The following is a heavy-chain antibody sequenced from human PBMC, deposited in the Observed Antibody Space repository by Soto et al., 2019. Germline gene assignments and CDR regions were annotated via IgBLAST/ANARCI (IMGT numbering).Heavy chain of an antibody. CDR2: IFYGGST. V-gene: IGHV4-61*01. CDR1: GGSVSSGRFY. Sequence: ETLSLTCTVSGGSVSSGRFYWTWIRQPPGRGLEWIGHIFYGGSTKYNPSLESRVTISVDTSIDQFSLKLSSVTAADTAMYYCARTYSNYDNWFDPWGQGALVTVSS. D-gene: IGHD4-4*01. J-gene: IGHJ5*02. CDR3: ARTYSNYDNWFDP.